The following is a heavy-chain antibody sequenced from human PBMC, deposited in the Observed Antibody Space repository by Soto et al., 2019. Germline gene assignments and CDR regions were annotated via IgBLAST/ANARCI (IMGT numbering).Heavy chain of an antibody. V-gene: IGHV4-39*01. CDR3: ARQMRGPLPYYGWLSPVTS. Sequence: QLRLLESGPGLVKPSGTLSLTCTVSGASITSDDVYWGWIRRPPGQGLEWIGTISHSGDTFYNPPLKSRLTMSLDCSKNQFSLRLTSVTAADAAVYFCARQMRGPLPYYGWLSPVTSWGQGTLVSVSS. J-gene: IGHJ5*02. CDR2: ISHSGDT. CDR1: GASITSDDVY. D-gene: IGHD3-22*01.